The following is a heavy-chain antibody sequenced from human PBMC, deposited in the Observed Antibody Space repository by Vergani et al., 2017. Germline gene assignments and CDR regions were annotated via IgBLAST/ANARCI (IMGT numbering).Heavy chain of an antibody. Sequence: QVQLQQWGAGLLKPSETLSLTCAVYGGSFSGYYWSWIRQPPGKGLEWIGEINHSGSTNYNPSLKSRVTISVDTSKNQFSLKLSSVTAADTAVYYCAREGCSSTSCKNYYYYYMDVWGKGNPGHRLL. CDR3: AREGCSSTSCKNYYYYYMDV. D-gene: IGHD2-2*01. CDR1: GGSFSGYY. V-gene: IGHV4-34*01. CDR2: INHSGST. J-gene: IGHJ6*03.